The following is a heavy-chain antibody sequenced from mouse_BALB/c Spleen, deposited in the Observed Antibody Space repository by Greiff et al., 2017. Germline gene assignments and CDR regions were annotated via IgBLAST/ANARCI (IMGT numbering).Heavy chain of an antibody. V-gene: IGHV1S81*02. J-gene: IGHJ2*01. CDR3: ARTAGGY. CDR1: GYTFTSYW. Sequence: VQLQQPGAELVKPGASVKLSCKASGYTFTSYWMHWVKQRPGQGLEWIGEINPSNGRTNYNEKFKSKATLTVDKSSSTAYMQLSSLTSEDSAVYDCARTAGGYWGQGTTLTGSS. CDR2: INPSNGRT.